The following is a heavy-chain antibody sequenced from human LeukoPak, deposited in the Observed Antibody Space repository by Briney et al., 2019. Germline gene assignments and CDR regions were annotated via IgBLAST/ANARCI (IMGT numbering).Heavy chain of an antibody. CDR2: INPNSGGT. D-gene: IGHD2-15*01. J-gene: IGHJ4*02. CDR3: ARGYCTGASCPGGHDY. CDR1: GYTFTDYY. V-gene: IGHV1-2*02. Sequence: ASVKVSCKASGYTFTDYYIHWVRQAPGQGLEWMGWINPNSGGTNYAQKFQGRVTMTRDTSISTAYMDLSSLTSDDTAVYYCARGYCTGASCPGGHDYWGQGTLVTVSS.